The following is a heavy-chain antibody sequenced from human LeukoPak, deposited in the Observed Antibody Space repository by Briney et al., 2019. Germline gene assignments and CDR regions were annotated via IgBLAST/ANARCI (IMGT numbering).Heavy chain of an antibody. CDR2: ISYDGGNK. D-gene: IGHD3-22*01. J-gene: IGHJ4*02. V-gene: IGHV3-30*04. CDR3: AREITMIVVVITREFDY. Sequence: GGSLRLSCAPSGFTFSSYAMHWVRQAPGKGREWVAFISYDGGNKYYAGSVKGRFTLSRDDSKNTVYLQMNSLRAEDTAVYYCAREITMIVVVITREFDYWGQGTLVTVSS. CDR1: GFTFSSYA.